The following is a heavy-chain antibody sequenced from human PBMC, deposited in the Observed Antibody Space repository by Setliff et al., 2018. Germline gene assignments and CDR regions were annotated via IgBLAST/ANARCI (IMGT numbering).Heavy chain of an antibody. CDR3: AGLGSSSYYFDY. J-gene: IGHJ4*02. V-gene: IGHV4-34*01. Sequence: SETLSLTCAVYGGSFSTYYWIWIRQPPGKGLEWIGEINHSGSTYYNPSLKSLVTISVDTSKNHFSLKLSSVTAADTAVYYCAGLGSSSYYFDYWGQGTLVTVSS. D-gene: IGHD2-2*01. CDR1: GGSFSTYY. CDR2: INHSGST.